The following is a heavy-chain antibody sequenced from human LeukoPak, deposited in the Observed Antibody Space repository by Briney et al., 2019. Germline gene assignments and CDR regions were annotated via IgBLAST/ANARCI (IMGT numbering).Heavy chain of an antibody. Sequence: GGSLRLSCAASGFTFSTYAMTWVRQAPGRGPEWVSTISGSGGSTYYADSVKGRHTISRNNSKNTLYLQMNSLRAEDTAVYYCARARADYGDYDPSFFDYWGQGTLVTVSS. J-gene: IGHJ4*02. CDR3: ARARADYGDYDPSFFDY. V-gene: IGHV3-23*01. CDR1: GFTFSTYA. CDR2: ISGSGGST. D-gene: IGHD4-17*01.